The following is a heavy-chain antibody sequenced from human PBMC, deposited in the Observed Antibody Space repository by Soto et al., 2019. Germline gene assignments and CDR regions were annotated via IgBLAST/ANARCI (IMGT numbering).Heavy chain of an antibody. D-gene: IGHD3-3*01. V-gene: IGHV1-2*02. CDR3: ARGGGVGVAGSAAFDM. J-gene: IGHJ3*02. CDR1: GYPVTAYY. Sequence: QLHLVQSGAVVKKPGASVTVSCSASGYPVTAYYMHWVRQAPGRGLEWMGGINPATGAAKYTQTFQGRVTMTRDTSTSTVFMELSGPTSGDTAVFYCARGGGVGVAGSAAFDMWGQGTLVTVSS. CDR2: INPATGAA.